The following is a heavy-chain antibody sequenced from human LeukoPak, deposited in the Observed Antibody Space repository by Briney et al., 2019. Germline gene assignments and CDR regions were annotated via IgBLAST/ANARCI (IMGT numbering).Heavy chain of an antibody. J-gene: IGHJ6*02. CDR1: EFTFSRSW. V-gene: IGHV3-74*01. Sequence: GGSLRLSCAASEFTFSRSWMHWARQAPGKGLLWVSRIKSDGSDITYADSVKGRFTISRDNAKNTLYLQMNSLRAEDTAVYYCAMDTVLYGLDVWGQGTTVTVSS. CDR3: AMDTVLYGLDV. CDR2: IKSDGSDI. D-gene: IGHD5-18*01.